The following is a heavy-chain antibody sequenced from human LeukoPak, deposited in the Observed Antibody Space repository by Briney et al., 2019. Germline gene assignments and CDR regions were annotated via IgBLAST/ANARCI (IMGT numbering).Heavy chain of an antibody. V-gene: IGHV3-23*01. CDR3: AKSNGVDRNGYNSDYFDY. CDR2: ISGSGGTT. Sequence: PPGGSLRLSCAASGFTFTSYTMSWVRQAPGKGLEWVSAISGSGGTTYYADSVKGRFTISRDNSKNMLYLQMNSLRAEDTAVYYCAKSNGVDRNGYNSDYFDYWGQGTLVTVSS. J-gene: IGHJ4*02. CDR1: GFTFTSYT. D-gene: IGHD5-24*01.